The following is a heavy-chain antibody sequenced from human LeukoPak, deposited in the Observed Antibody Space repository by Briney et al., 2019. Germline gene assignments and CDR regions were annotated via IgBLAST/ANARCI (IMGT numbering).Heavy chain of an antibody. CDR3: ARDGHYGMDV. CDR2: IEHEGSST. J-gene: IGHJ6*02. D-gene: IGHD3-3*01. V-gene: IGHV3-74*01. CDR1: GFTFSPYW. Sequence: GGSLRLSCAASGFTFSPYWLHWVRQAPGKGLVWVSYIEHEGSSTNYASSVKGRFTISRDNAKNTLYLQMNSLRADDTAVYYCARDGHYGMDVWGQGTTVTVSS.